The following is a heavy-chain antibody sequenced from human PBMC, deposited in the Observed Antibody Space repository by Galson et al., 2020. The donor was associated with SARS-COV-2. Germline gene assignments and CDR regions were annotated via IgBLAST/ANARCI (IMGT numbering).Heavy chain of an antibody. V-gene: IGHV3-23*01. Sequence: GESLKISCAASGFTFTNYAFSWVRQAPGKGLEWVSTINYSGTSTYYADSVRGRFIISRDNSQNILHLQMNSLRAEDTAVYFCARGDTGYYSNLEYWGQGTLVTVSS. CDR2: INYSGTST. CDR3: ARGDTGYYSNLEY. D-gene: IGHD2-15*01. J-gene: IGHJ4*02. CDR1: GFTFTNYA.